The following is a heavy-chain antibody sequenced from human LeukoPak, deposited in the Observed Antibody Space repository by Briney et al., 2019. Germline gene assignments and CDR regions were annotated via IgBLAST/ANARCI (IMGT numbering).Heavy chain of an antibody. D-gene: IGHD6-6*01. Sequence: GGPLRLSCAVSGFTFSSYWMHWVRQAPGKGLVWVSRINPDGCSTNYADSVKGRFTTSRDNAKNTLYLQMNSLRAEDTAVYYCATDRSSIAARPHWGQGTLVTVSS. CDR1: GFTFSSYW. V-gene: IGHV3-74*01. CDR2: INPDGCST. CDR3: ATDRSSIAARPH. J-gene: IGHJ4*02.